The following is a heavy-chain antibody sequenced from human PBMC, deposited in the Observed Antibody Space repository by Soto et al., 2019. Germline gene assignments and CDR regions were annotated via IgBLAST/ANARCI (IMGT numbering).Heavy chain of an antibody. D-gene: IGHD6-6*01. CDR3: AKRVAYSSSSAYLDY. CDR2: ITDDGVA. Sequence: GGSLRLYCASSGFTFSGYNMNCIRQALGKGLEWVSSITDDGVAYYADSVKGRFITSRDNSKNTLYLQMNSLRAEDTAVYYCAKRVAYSSSSAYLDYWGQGTPVTVSS. J-gene: IGHJ4*02. V-gene: IGHV3-23*01. CDR1: GFTFSGYN.